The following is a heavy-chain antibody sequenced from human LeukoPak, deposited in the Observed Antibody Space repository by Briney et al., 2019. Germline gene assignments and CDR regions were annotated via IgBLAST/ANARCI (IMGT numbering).Heavy chain of an antibody. J-gene: IGHJ4*02. V-gene: IGHV3-30*18. Sequence: GRSLRLSCAASGFTLSSYGMHWIRQAPGKGLEWVAVISYDGSEIYYTYSVKGRFTISRDNSKNTLYLQMNSLRGEDTAVYYCAKDPRVRGAADYYFDYWGQGTLVTVSS. D-gene: IGHD6-25*01. CDR3: AKDPRVRGAADYYFDY. CDR1: GFTLSSYG. CDR2: ISYDGSEI.